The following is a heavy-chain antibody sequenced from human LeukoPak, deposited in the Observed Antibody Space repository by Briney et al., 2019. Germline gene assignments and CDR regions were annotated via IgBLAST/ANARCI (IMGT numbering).Heavy chain of an antibody. CDR3: ARVAYCTKGVCINFDL. V-gene: IGHV1-2*02. D-gene: IGHD2-8*01. Sequence: ASLKVSCKASGYTFTGSYIHWMRQAPGQGLEWMGWINPNSGGTKCAQNFQGRLTVTRDTSTSTAYMELSGLRADDTAVYYCARVAYCTKGVCINFDLWGQGTLVTVSS. J-gene: IGHJ4*02. CDR2: INPNSGGT. CDR1: GYTFTGSY.